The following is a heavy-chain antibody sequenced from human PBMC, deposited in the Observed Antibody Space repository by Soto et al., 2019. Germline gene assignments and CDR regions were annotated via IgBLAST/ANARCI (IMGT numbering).Heavy chain of an antibody. CDR1: GYSFTSYW. CDR2: IYPGDSDT. Sequence: GESLKISCKGSGYSFTSYWIGWVRQMPGKGLEWMGIIYPGDSDTRYSPSFQGQVTISADKSISTAYLQWSSLKASDTAMYYCARLKGPQWFGESDGGYYFDYWGQGTLVTVSS. J-gene: IGHJ4*02. D-gene: IGHD3-10*01. CDR3: ARLKGPQWFGESDGGYYFDY. V-gene: IGHV5-51*01.